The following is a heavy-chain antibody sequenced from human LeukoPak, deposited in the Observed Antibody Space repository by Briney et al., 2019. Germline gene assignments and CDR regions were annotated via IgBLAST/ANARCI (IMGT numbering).Heavy chain of an antibody. CDR2: IYYSGST. D-gene: IGHD3-22*01. J-gene: IGHJ2*01. CDR3: ARVVGFYYDNNRSFDL. CDR1: GGSISTYY. V-gene: IGHV4-59*01. Sequence: SETLSLTCTVSGGSISTYYWSWIRQPPGEGLEWIGFIYYSGSTNYNPSLKSRVTISVDTSKNQFSLKLSSVTAADTAVYYCARVVGFYYDNNRSFDLWGRGTLVTVSS.